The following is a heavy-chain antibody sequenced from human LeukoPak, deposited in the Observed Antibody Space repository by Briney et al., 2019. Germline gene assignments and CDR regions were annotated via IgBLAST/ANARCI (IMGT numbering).Heavy chain of an antibody. CDR1: GFTFSSYS. V-gene: IGHV3-21*01. J-gene: IGHJ4*02. D-gene: IGHD3-10*01. Sequence: PGGSLRLSCAASGFTFSSYSMNWVRQAPGKGLEWVSSISSSSSYIYYADSVKGRFTISRDNAKNSLYLQMNSLRAEDTAVYYCARGAVWFGELFDVWGQGTLVTVSS. CDR2: ISSSSSYI. CDR3: ARGAVWFGELFDV.